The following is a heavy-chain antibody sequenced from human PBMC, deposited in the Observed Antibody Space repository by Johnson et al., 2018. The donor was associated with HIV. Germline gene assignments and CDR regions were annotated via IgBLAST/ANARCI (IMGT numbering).Heavy chain of an antibody. J-gene: IGHJ3*02. CDR3: ASYDILTGYYAFDI. D-gene: IGHD3-9*01. CDR2: FSSNGGGT. CDR1: GFTFDNYG. Sequence: VQLVESGGGVVLPGGSLRLSCAASGFTFDNYGMSWVRQAPGPGLEYVSSFSSNGGGTYYATSVRGRFTISRDNSKHTLYLQTGRLRVEDTAVYYCASYDILTGYYAFDIWGQGTMVTVSS. V-gene: IGHV3-64*01.